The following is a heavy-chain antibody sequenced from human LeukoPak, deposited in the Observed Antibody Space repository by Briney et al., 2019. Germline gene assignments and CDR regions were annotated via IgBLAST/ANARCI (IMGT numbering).Heavy chain of an antibody. Sequence: ASVKVSCKASGYTFSAYYIHWVRQAPGQGLEWMGWINPNSGGTKYAQKFQGRVTMTRDTSISTAYMELSRLRFDDTAVFYCARVGIAVAGRGTWFDPWGQGTLVTVSS. J-gene: IGHJ5*02. D-gene: IGHD6-19*01. CDR3: ARVGIAVAGRGTWFDP. CDR2: INPNSGGT. CDR1: GYTFSAYY. V-gene: IGHV1-2*02.